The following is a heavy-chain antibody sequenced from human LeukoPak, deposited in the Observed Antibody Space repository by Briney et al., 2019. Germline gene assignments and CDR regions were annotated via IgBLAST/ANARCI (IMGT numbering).Heavy chain of an antibody. CDR2: ITGSSSFI. Sequence: GGSLRLSCAASGFTFSSYSMKWARQAPGKGLEWVSSITGSSSFIYYADSVKGRFTISRDNAKNSLHLQMNSLRAEDTAVYYCARNYDSSDYRYNWFDPWGQGTLVTVSS. CDR1: GFTFSSYS. CDR3: ARNYDSSDYRYNWFDP. D-gene: IGHD3-22*01. J-gene: IGHJ5*02. V-gene: IGHV3-21*01.